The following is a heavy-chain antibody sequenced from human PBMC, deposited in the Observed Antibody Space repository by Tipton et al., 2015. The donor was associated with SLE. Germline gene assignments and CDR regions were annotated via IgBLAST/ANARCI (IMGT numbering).Heavy chain of an antibody. CDR2: IYHTGST. CDR1: GASISSRNW. D-gene: IGHD4-11*01. Sequence: TLSLTCAVSGASISSRNWWSWVRQPPGKGLEWIGEIYHTGSTNYNVSLKSRVTISVDKSKNQFSLYLSSVSAADTAVYYCARAPDISNYSFDYWGQGTLVTVSS. V-gene: IGHV4-4*02. J-gene: IGHJ4*02. CDR3: ARAPDISNYSFDY.